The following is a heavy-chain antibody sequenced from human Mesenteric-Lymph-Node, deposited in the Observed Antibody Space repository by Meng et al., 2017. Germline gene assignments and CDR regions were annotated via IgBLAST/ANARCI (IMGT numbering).Heavy chain of an antibody. Sequence: QLQLQASGPGRVKPSETLSLTCPASGGSISSTSYYWGWIRQPPGKGPEWIGSIYYSGSNYHNPSLKSRLTISVDTSKSQLALKLSSVTAADTAVYYCARQIFEFGYGGNSPFDYWGQGTLVTVSS. CDR3: ARQIFEFGYGGNSPFDY. CDR2: IYYSGSN. CDR1: GGSISSTSYY. J-gene: IGHJ4*02. D-gene: IGHD4-23*01. V-gene: IGHV4-39*01.